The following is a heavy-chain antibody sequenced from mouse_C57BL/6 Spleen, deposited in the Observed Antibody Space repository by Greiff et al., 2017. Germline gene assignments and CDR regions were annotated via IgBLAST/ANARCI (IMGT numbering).Heavy chain of an antibody. CDR2: IWSGGST. CDR1: GFSLTSYG. D-gene: IGHD2-3*01. J-gene: IGHJ4*01. CDR3: ARKALYDGYPHYYAMDY. V-gene: IGHV2-2*01. Sequence: VKLMESGPGLVQPSQSLSITCTVSGFSLTSYGVHWVRQSPGKGLEWLGVIWSGGSTDYNAAFISRLSISKDNSKSQVFFKMNSLQADDTAIYYCARKALYDGYPHYYAMDYWGQGTSVTVSS.